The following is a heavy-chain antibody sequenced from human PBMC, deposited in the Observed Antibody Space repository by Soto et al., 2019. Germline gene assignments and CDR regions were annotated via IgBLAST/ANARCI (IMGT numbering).Heavy chain of an antibody. CDR2: IWYDGSNK. J-gene: IGHJ4*02. D-gene: IGHD2-21*01. Sequence: GGSLRLSCAASGFTFSSYGMHWVRQAPGKGLEWVAVIWYDGSNKYYADSVKGRFTISRDNSKNTLYLQMNSLRAEDTAVYYCARDDLLSVIALDYWGQGTLVTVSS. V-gene: IGHV3-33*01. CDR3: ARDDLLSVIALDY. CDR1: GFTFSSYG.